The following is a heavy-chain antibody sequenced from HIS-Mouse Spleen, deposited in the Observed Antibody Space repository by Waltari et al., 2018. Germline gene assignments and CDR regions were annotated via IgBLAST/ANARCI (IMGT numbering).Heavy chain of an antibody. D-gene: IGHD6-13*01. J-gene: IGHJ2*01. CDR2: IYYSGGT. CDR3: AREIPYSSSWYDWYFDL. CDR1: GGSISSSSYY. V-gene: IGHV4-39*07. Sequence: QLQLQESGPGLVKPSETLSLTCTVSGGSISSSSYYWGWIRQPPGKGLEWIGSIYYSGGTSYNPSLKSRVTISVAPSKNQFSLKLSSVTAADTAVYYCAREIPYSSSWYDWYFDLWGRGTLVTVSS.